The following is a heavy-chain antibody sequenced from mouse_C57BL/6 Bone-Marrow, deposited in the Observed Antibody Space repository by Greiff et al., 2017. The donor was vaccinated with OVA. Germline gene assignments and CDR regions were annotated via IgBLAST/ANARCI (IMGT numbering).Heavy chain of an antibody. J-gene: IGHJ1*03. CDR3: ARDGYWYFDV. D-gene: IGHD2-3*01. CDR1: GYTFTSYT. CDR2: INPSSGYT. V-gene: IGHV1-4*01. Sequence: QVHVKQSGAELARPGASVKMSCKASGYTFTSYTMHWVKQRPGQGLEWIGYINPSSGYTKYNQKFKDKATLTADKSSSTAYMQLSSLTSEDSAVYYCARDGYWYFDVWGTGTTVTVSS.